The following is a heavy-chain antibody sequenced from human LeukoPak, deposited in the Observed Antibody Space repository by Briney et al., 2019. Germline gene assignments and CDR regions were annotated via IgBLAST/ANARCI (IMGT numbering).Heavy chain of an antibody. Sequence: GGSLRLSCAASGFTFSDYDMHWVGQATGKGLEWVSAIGTAGDTYYTGSVKGRFTISRENAKNSLYLQMNSLRAGDTAVYYCARVAKERVGGVYYFDYWGQGTLVTVSS. V-gene: IGHV3-13*01. J-gene: IGHJ4*02. CDR2: IGTAGDT. CDR3: ARVAKERVGGVYYFDY. CDR1: GFTFSDYD. D-gene: IGHD1-1*01.